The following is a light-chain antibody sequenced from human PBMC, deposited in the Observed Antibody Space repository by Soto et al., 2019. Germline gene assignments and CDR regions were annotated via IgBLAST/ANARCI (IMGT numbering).Light chain of an antibody. CDR3: QHYAASPWA. Sequence: EIVLTQSPATLSLSPGDRATLSCRASQNVRTYLGWYQQKPGQAPRLLIYDASNRATGIPARFSGSGSGTDFTLTISSLEPEDFAVYYCQHYAASPWAFGPGTKVEI. CDR2: DAS. V-gene: IGKV3-11*01. J-gene: IGKJ1*01. CDR1: QNVRTY.